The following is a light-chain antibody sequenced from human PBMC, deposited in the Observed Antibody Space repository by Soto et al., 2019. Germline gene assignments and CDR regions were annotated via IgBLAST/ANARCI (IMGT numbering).Light chain of an antibody. CDR3: QQYNNWPET. J-gene: IGKJ1*01. Sequence: EKVMTQSPATLSVSPGERATLSCRASQSVRSNLAWYQHKPGQALRLLIYVASSRPAGVPARFSGSGSGTEFTLTISSLQSEDFAVYYCQQYNNWPETFGQGTKVEIK. CDR2: VAS. V-gene: IGKV3-15*01. CDR1: QSVRSN.